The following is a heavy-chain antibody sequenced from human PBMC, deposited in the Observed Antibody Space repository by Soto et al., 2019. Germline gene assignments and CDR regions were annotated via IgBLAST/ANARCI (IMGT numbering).Heavy chain of an antibody. D-gene: IGHD6-13*01. CDR2: IKQDGSEK. V-gene: IGHV3-7*01. Sequence: EVQLVESGGGLVQPGGSLRLSCAASGFTFSSYWMSWVRQAPGKGLEWVANIKQDGSEKYYVDSVKGRFTISRDNAKNSLYLQMNSLRAEDTAVYYGARDEGSSWYYYYYGKDVWGQGTTVTVSS. CDR1: GFTFSSYW. CDR3: ARDEGSSWYYYYYGKDV. J-gene: IGHJ6*02.